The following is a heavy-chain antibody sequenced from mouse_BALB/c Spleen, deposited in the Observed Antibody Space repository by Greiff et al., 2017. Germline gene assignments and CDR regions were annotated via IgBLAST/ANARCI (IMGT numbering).Heavy chain of an antibody. J-gene: IGHJ2*01. CDR1: GFTFSSFG. CDR3: ARLGDYAYYFDY. CDR2: ISSGSSTI. V-gene: IGHV5-17*02. D-gene: IGHD2-4*01. Sequence: EVNVVESGGGLVQPGGSRKLSCAASGFTFSSFGMHWVRQAPEKGLEWVAYISSGSSTIYYADTVKGRFTISRDNPKNTLFLQMTSLRSEDTAMYYCARLGDYAYYFDYWGQGTTLTVSS.